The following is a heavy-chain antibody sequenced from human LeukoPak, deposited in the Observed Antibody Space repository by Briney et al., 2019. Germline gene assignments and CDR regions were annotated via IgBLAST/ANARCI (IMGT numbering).Heavy chain of an antibody. CDR2: LSGSGGST. V-gene: IGHV3-23*01. CDR1: EFTFNNYA. CDR3: ARALVGPTEYFDY. D-gene: IGHD1-26*01. Sequence: PGGSLRLSCAGSEFTFNNYAMSWVRQAPGKGLDWAPPLSGSGGSTYYADSVKGRFTISRDNSKSTLYLQMNSLRADDTAVYYCARALVGPTEYFDYWGQGTQVTVSS. J-gene: IGHJ4*02.